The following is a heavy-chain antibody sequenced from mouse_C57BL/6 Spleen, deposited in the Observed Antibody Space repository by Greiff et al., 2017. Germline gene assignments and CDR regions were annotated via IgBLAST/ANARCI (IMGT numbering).Heavy chain of an antibody. V-gene: IGHV1-82*01. D-gene: IGHD2-1*01. CDR3: ARVNYAMDY. Sequence: QVQLQQSGPELVKPGASVKLSCKASGYAFSSSWMNWVKQRPGKGLEWIGRIYPGDGDTNYNGKFKGKATLTADKSSSTAYMQLSSLTSEDSAVYFCARVNYAMDYWGQGTSGTVSS. J-gene: IGHJ4*01. CDR1: GYAFSSSW. CDR2: IYPGDGDT.